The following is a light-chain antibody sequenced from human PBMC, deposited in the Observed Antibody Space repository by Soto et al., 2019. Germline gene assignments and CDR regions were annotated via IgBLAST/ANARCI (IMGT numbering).Light chain of an antibody. V-gene: IGKV3-11*01. Sequence: EIVLTQSPATLSLSPGERATLSCRASQSVSSYLAWYQQKPGQAPRLLIYDASNRATGIPARFSGSGSGTDFTLTISSLEPEDLAVYYCQQRSNVLTFGGGTKVDIK. J-gene: IGKJ4*01. CDR2: DAS. CDR3: QQRSNVLT. CDR1: QSVSSY.